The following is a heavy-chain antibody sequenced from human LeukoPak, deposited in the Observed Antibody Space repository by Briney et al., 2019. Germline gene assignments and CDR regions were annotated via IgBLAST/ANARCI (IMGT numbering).Heavy chain of an antibody. CDR1: GGSISSHY. J-gene: IGHJ4*02. D-gene: IGHD1-14*01. Sequence: SETLSLTCTVSGGSISSHYWSWIRQPPGKGLEWIGYIYYSGSTNYNPSLKSRVTISVDTSKNQFSLKLSSVTAADTAVYYCARHYDRDLVFDHWGQGTLVTVSS. V-gene: IGHV4-59*11. CDR2: IYYSGST. CDR3: ARHYDRDLVFDH.